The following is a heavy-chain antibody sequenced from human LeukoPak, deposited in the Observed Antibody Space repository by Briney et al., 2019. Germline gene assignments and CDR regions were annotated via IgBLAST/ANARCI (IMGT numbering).Heavy chain of an antibody. CDR3: AREISWSRTNWFDP. CDR2: IYYSGST. J-gene: IGHJ5*02. Sequence: MPSETLSLTCTVSGGSISSYYWSWIRQPPGKGLEWIGYIYYSGSTNYNPSLKSRVTISVDTSKNQFSLKLSSVTAADTAVYYCAREISWSRTNWFDPWGQGTLVTVSS. D-gene: IGHD3-3*01. V-gene: IGHV4-59*01. CDR1: GGSISSYY.